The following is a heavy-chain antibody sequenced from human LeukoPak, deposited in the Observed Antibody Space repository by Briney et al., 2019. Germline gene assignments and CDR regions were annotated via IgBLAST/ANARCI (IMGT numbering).Heavy chain of an antibody. CDR2: IIPIFGTA. D-gene: IGHD3-22*01. Sequence: SVKVSCKASGGTFSSYAISWVRQAPGQGLEWMGRIIPIFGTANYAQKFQGRVTITTDESTSTAYMELSSLRSEDTAGYYWARSPYYYDSSGYSVGWGQGTLVTVSS. CDR1: GGTFSSYA. J-gene: IGHJ4*02. V-gene: IGHV1-69*05. CDR3: ARSPYYYDSSGYSVG.